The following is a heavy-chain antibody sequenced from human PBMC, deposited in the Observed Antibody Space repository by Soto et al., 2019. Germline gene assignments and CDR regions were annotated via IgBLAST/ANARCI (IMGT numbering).Heavy chain of an antibody. CDR2: IYYSGST. J-gene: IGHJ5*02. CDR1: GGSVSSGSYY. D-gene: IGHD4-17*01. V-gene: IGHV4-61*01. Sequence: QVQLQESGPGLVKPSETLSLTCTVSGGSVSSGSYYWSWIRQPPGKGLEWIGYIYYSGSTNYNPSRKSRVPMSVDTSKHQFSLQLSSVTAADTAVYYCAREGFTVPTGYNWFDPWGQGTLVTVSS. CDR3: AREGFTVPTGYNWFDP.